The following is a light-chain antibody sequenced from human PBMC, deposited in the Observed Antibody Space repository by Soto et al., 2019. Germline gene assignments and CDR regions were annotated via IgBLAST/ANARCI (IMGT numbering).Light chain of an antibody. CDR2: AAS. V-gene: IGKV1-17*03. Sequence: DIHMTQSPSAVSASVGHIFTITCRASQGIKNYLDWFQQKPGKAPKRLIYAASTLQTGVPSRLSGSGSGTEFTLTISSLQPEDFATYYCLQHNTYPLTFGGGTKVDIK. CDR1: QGIKNY. CDR3: LQHNTYPLT. J-gene: IGKJ4*01.